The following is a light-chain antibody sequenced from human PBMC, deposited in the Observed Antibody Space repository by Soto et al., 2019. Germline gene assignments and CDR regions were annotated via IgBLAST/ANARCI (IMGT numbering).Light chain of an antibody. Sequence: EIVLTQSPATLSLSPGEGATLSCRASQSVISQLAWYQQKPGQAPRLLIYDASNRATGIPARFSGSGSGTDFTLTSSSLAPEDFAVYYCQHRVNWPFTFGPGTKVDIK. V-gene: IGKV3-11*01. CDR1: QSVISQ. CDR2: DAS. J-gene: IGKJ3*01. CDR3: QHRVNWPFT.